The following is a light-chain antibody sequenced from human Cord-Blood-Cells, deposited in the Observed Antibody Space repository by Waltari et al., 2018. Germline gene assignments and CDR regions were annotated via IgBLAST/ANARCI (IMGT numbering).Light chain of an antibody. CDR2: WAF. Sequence: DIVMTQSPDSLAVSLGERATINCKSSQSVLYSSNNKNYLAWYQQKPGQPPKLLIYWAFTRGSGFPVRFSGMGSGTDSTLTIRSLQAEDVSVYYCQQYYSTPWTVGQGP. V-gene: IGKV4-1*01. CDR3: QQYYSTPWT. CDR1: QSVLYSSNNKNY. J-gene: IGKJ1*01.